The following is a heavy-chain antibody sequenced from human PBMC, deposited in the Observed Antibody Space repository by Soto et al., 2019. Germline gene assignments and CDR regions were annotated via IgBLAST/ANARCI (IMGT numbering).Heavy chain of an antibody. Sequence: QLQLQESGPGLVKPSETLSLPCTVSSAPVSSTTYTWRWIRQPPGKVLEWVASVYYGGRSYYNPPLKIQATVTVAMSKTKFPLQMTSVTAAGTAVYYCAGLNGYCIRGSSHGHYAVGLWGKGTTVSVSS. J-gene: IGHJ6*04. CDR2: VYYGGRS. CDR1: SAPVSSTTYT. CDR3: AGLNGYCIRGSSHGHYAVGL. V-gene: IGHV4-39*01. D-gene: IGHD2-15*01.